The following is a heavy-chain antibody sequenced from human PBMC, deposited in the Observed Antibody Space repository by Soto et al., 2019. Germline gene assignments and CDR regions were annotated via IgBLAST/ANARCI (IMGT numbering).Heavy chain of an antibody. CDR3: ARLSFRVVLFNF. J-gene: IGHJ3*01. CDR2: IYYSGST. D-gene: IGHD3-10*01. CDR1: GGSISSSSYY. V-gene: IGHV4-39*01. Sequence: SETLSLTCTVSGGSISSSSYYWGWIRQPPGKGLEWIGSIYYSGSTYYNPSLKSRITISVDTSKNQFPLKLSSVTAADTDEYYGARLSFRVVLFNFWGHGTRVTVS.